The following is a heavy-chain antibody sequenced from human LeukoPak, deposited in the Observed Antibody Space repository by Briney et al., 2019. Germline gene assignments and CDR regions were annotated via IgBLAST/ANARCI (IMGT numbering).Heavy chain of an antibody. CDR1: GFTFSSYG. CDR2: IWYDGSNK. J-gene: IGHJ4*02. Sequence: KSGRSLRLSCAVSGFTFSSYGMHWVRQAPGKGLEWVAVIWYDGSNKYYADSVKGRFTISRDSSKNTLDLQMNSLRAEDTAVYYCVRVGYTNYGIDYWGQGTLVTVSS. V-gene: IGHV3-33*01. D-gene: IGHD4-11*01. CDR3: VRVGYTNYGIDY.